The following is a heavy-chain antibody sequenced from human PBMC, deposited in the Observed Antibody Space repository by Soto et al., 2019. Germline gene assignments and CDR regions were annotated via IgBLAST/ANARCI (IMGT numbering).Heavy chain of an antibody. Sequence: GGSLRLSCAASGFTFSSYAMSWVRQAPGKGLEWVSAISGSGGSTYYADSVKGRFTISRDNSKNTLYLQMNSLRAEDTAVYYCAKDSSAFWSGYYTIRSDGDAFDIWGQGTMVTVSS. V-gene: IGHV3-23*01. CDR2: ISGSGGST. CDR3: AKDSSAFWSGYYTIRSDGDAFDI. J-gene: IGHJ3*02. CDR1: GFTFSSYA. D-gene: IGHD3-3*01.